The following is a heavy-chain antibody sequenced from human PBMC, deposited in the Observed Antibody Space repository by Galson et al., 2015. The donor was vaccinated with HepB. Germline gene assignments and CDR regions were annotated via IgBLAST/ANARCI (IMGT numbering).Heavy chain of an antibody. D-gene: IGHD6-13*01. J-gene: IGHJ6*03. CDR2: IWYDGSNK. V-gene: IGHV3-33*01. Sequence: SLRLSCAASGFTFSSYGMHWVRQAPGKGLEWVAVIWYDGSNKYYADSVKGRFTISRDNSKNTLYLQMNSLRAEDTAVYYCARWGYSSSLYTYYYYYMDVWGKGTTVTVSS. CDR3: ARWGYSSSLYTYYYYYMDV. CDR1: GFTFSSYG.